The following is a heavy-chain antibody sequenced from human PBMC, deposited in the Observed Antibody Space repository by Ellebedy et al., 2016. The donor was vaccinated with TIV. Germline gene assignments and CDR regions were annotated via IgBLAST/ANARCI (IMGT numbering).Heavy chain of an antibody. J-gene: IGHJ4*02. D-gene: IGHD6-13*01. CDR1: GFTLSNYW. V-gene: IGHV3-74*01. CDR3: ARGPLSAAGSGEI. CDR2: INSDGSNT. Sequence: GESLKISCAASGFTLSNYWMHWVRQAPGKGLVWVSRINSDGSNTSYVDSVKGRFTISRDDAKNTLSLQMNSLTAEDTAVYYCARGPLSAAGSGEIWGQGTLVTVSS.